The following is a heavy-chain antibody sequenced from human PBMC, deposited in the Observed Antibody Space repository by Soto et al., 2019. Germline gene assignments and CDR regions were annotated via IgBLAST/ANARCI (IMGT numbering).Heavy chain of an antibody. J-gene: IGHJ4*02. CDR1: GDSISRFY. D-gene: IGHD6-19*01. V-gene: IGHV4-59*01. CDR2: ISYSGST. Sequence: SETLSLTCTVSGDSISRFYWSWIRQPPGKGLEWLGYISYSGSTNYSPALRSRVTISADTSKNQFSLKLNAVTAADTAVYYCARDDSTGGIDFWGQGALVTVST. CDR3: ARDDSTGGIDF.